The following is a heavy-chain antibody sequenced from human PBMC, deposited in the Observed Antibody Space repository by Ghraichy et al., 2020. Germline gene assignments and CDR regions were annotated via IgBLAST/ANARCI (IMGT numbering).Heavy chain of an antibody. J-gene: IGHJ4*02. CDR2: INHSGST. CDR1: GGSFSGYY. V-gene: IGHV4-34*01. D-gene: IGHD1-26*01. Sequence: SETLSLTCAVYGGSFSGYYWSWIRQPPGKGLEWIGEINHSGSTNYNPSLKSRVTISVDTSKNQFSLKLSSVTAADTAVYYCARGYIPAAAGTYSGSFYFDYWGQGTLVTVSS. CDR3: ARGYIPAAAGTYSGSFYFDY.